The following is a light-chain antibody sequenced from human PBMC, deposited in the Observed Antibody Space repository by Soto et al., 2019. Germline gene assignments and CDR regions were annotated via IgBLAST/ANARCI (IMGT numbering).Light chain of an antibody. V-gene: IGKV3-11*01. CDR3: QQVHDYPIT. Sequence: EIVLTQSPATLSLSPGERATLSCRASQGVSSYLAWYQQKPGQAPRLLICDASTVTPGIPDRFSGSGSETDFTLTIRSPQPEDFATYHRQQVHDYPITFGQGTRLEI. CDR1: QGVSSY. CDR2: DAS. J-gene: IGKJ5*01.